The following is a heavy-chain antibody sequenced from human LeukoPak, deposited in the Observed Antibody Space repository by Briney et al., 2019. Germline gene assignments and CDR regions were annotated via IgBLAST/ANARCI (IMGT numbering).Heavy chain of an antibody. CDR1: GYTFTNYD. CDR2: ISVYNGNT. Sequence: ASVKVSCKASGYTFTNYDINWVRQAPGQGLEWMGWISVYNGNTNYAQKVQGRVTMTTDTSTNTAYMGLRSLRSDDTAVYYCARGRGGRGGWSGGYDAFDIWGQGTMVTVSS. CDR3: ARGRGGRGGWSGGYDAFDI. J-gene: IGHJ3*02. D-gene: IGHD6-19*01. V-gene: IGHV1-18*01.